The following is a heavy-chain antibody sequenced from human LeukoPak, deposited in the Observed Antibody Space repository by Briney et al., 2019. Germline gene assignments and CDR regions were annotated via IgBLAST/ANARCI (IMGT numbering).Heavy chain of an antibody. V-gene: IGHV4-31*03. Sequence: SETLSLTCTVSGGSISSGGYYWTWIRQHPGKGLEWIGYIYYSGSTYYNPSLKSRVTISVDTSKNQFSLKLSSVTAADTAVFYCARVDIRSGGNYGMDVWAKGPRSPSP. CDR1: GGSISSGGYY. CDR3: ARVDIRSGGNYGMDV. J-gene: IGHJ6*02. D-gene: IGHD2-15*01. CDR2: IYYSGST.